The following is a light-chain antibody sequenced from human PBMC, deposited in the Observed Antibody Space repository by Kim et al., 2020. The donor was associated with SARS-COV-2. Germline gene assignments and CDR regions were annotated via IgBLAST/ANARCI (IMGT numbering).Light chain of an antibody. V-gene: IGLV6-57*01. CDR1: SGAIGENN. CDR2: ADN. J-gene: IGLJ2*01. Sequence: VTTPGGRSSGAIGENNVETKKHRPCNSPTPVIYADNRRLSGVPDRFTGSIDSSYNSASLTTIGLRTEDEADYDCQSFDSSNRHVIFGGGNQLTVL. CDR3: QSFDSSNRHVI.